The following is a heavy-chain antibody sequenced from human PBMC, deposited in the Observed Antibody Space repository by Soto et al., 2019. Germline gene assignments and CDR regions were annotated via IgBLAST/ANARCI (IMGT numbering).Heavy chain of an antibody. D-gene: IGHD7-27*01. J-gene: IGHJ4*02. CDR2: ISYDGTNK. Sequence: GGYLGLSCAASGFSFSISPMHWVRQAPGKGPEWVALISYDGTNKFYADSVRGRFTISRDNSKSTLYLQVDSLRPEDAAVYYCARDPKTSGGQHWAFKYFASSGQGTLVTVSS. V-gene: IGHV3-30-3*01. CDR3: ARDPKTSGGQHWAFKYFAS. CDR1: GFSFSISP.